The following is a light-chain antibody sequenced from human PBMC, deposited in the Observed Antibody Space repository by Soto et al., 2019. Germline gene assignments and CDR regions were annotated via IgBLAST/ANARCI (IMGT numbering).Light chain of an antibody. Sequence: DIEMTQSPSSLSASVGETITISCRASQSISSSLKWFQHSPGQPPNLLLFAASNLHAGVPPRFSGSGSGTDFTLTISRLEPEDFAVYYCQQYGSSPPITFGQGTRLEIK. CDR1: QSISSS. CDR3: QQYGSSPPIT. CDR2: AAS. J-gene: IGKJ5*01. V-gene: IGKV1-NL1*01.